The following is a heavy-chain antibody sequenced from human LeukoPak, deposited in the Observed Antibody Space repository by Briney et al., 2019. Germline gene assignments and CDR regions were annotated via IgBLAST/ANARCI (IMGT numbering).Heavy chain of an antibody. V-gene: IGHV3-48*03. Sequence: PGGSLRLSCAASGFTFSSYEMNWVRQAPGKGLEWVSYISSSGSTIYYADSVKGRFTISRDNAKNSLYLQMNSLRAEDTAVYYCAKEKGSTWFDYWGQGTLVAVSS. J-gene: IGHJ4*02. D-gene: IGHD6-13*01. CDR1: GFTFSSYE. CDR2: ISSSGSTI. CDR3: AKEKGSTWFDY.